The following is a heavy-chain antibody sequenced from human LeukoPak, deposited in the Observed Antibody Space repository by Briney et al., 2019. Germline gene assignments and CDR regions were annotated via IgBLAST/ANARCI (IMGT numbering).Heavy chain of an antibody. Sequence: GGSLRLSCAVSGFTFSGFWMSWSRQAPGKGLEWVASINSDGSEGYYADVVKGRFTISRDNAKNSLYLQMNSLRAEDTAVYYCAKDLHWGFDYWGQGTLVTISS. CDR1: GFTFSGFW. CDR3: AKDLHWGFDY. D-gene: IGHD7-27*01. CDR2: INSDGSEG. V-gene: IGHV3-7*03. J-gene: IGHJ4*02.